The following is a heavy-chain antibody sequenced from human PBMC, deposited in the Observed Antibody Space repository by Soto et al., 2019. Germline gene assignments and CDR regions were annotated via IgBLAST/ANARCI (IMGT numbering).Heavy chain of an antibody. D-gene: IGHD3-16*01. Sequence: QVQLVQAGAEVKKPGASVKVSCKASGYTFTSYAMHWVSQAPGQRLEWMGGVNAGNGNTKYSQKFPGRVTITRDTFESTAYMALSSLTSEDTAVYYCARGPVGDGYVFDYWGHGNLVTVSS. CDR2: VNAGNGNT. CDR1: GYTFTSYA. CDR3: ARGPVGDGYVFDY. V-gene: IGHV1-3*01. J-gene: IGHJ4*01.